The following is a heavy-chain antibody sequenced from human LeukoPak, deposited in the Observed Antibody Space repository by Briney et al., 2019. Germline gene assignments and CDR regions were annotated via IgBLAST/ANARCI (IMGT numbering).Heavy chain of an antibody. CDR3: ARRLSRGYSYGPPPFDY. CDR1: GFTFSSYE. D-gene: IGHD5-18*01. J-gene: IGHJ4*02. CDR2: ISSSGSTI. V-gene: IGHV3-48*03. Sequence: PAGSLRLSCAASGFTFSSYEMNWVRQAPGKGLEWVSYISSSGSTIYYADSVKGRFTISRDNAKNSLYLQMNSLRAEDTAVYYCARRLSRGYSYGPPPFDYWGQGTLVTVAS.